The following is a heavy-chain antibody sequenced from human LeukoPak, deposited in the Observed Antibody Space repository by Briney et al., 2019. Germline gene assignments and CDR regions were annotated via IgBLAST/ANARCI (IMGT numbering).Heavy chain of an antibody. J-gene: IGHJ4*02. Sequence: SETLSLTCGVSGGSFSGYYWSWIRQSPGKGLEWIGCIFYTGNTNYNPSLKSRVTISVDTSKKQFSLRLSSVTAADTAVYYCARHGGNSVYDPFEHWGQGTLVTVSS. CDR3: ARHGGNSVYDPFEH. V-gene: IGHV4-59*08. D-gene: IGHD5/OR15-5a*01. CDR1: GGSFSGYY. CDR2: IFYTGNT.